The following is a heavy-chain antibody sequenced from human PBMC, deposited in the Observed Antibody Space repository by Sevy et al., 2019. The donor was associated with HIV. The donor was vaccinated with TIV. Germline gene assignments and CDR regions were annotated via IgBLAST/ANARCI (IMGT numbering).Heavy chain of an antibody. J-gene: IGHJ5*02. Sequence: SETLSLTCTVSGGSISAYYWSWLRQPPGKGLEYIGVTYYTGSTYYNPSLKSRVTISVDTSKNQFSLNLRSVTAVDTAVYYCARAPPVRSGDDSLNWLDPWGQGILVTVSS. D-gene: IGHD5-12*01. CDR2: TYYTGST. CDR3: ARAPPVRSGDDSLNWLDP. V-gene: IGHV4-59*12. CDR1: GGSISAYY.